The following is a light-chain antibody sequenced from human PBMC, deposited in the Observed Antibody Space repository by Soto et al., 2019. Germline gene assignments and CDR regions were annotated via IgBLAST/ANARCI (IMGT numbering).Light chain of an antibody. CDR1: QDINSY. CDR3: PQYENLPYT. Sequence: DIPMTQSPSSLSASVGDRVTITCQASQDINSYLDWYQQKPGKAPTVLIYRASSLIRWVPSRFSGSGSGTHFTFTISGLQPEDFATYYCPQYENLPYTFGQGTQLEIK. J-gene: IGKJ2*01. V-gene: IGKV1-33*01. CDR2: RAS.